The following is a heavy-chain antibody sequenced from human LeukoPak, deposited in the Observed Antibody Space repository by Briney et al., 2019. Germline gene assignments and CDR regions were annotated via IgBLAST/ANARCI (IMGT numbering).Heavy chain of an antibody. D-gene: IGHD7-27*01. V-gene: IGHV4-34*01. Sequence: SGGSLRLSCAASGFTVSSNYMSWVRQPPGKGLEWIGEINHSGSTNYNPSLKSRVTISVDTSKNQFSLKLSSVTAADTAVYYCASNWGGDEYYFDYWGQGSLVTVSS. CDR3: ASNWGGDEYYFDY. CDR2: INHSGST. J-gene: IGHJ4*02. CDR1: GFTVSSNY.